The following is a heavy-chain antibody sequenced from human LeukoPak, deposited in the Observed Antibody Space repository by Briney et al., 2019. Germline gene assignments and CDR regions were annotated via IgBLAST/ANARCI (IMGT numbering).Heavy chain of an antibody. CDR2: INHSGST. J-gene: IGHJ4*02. CDR3: ARGVVKALAY. V-gene: IGHV4-34*01. CDR1: GGSFSGYY. Sequence: ASETPSLTCAVYGGSFSGYYWSWIRQPPGKGLEWIGEINHSGSTNYNPSLKSRVTISVDTSKNQFSLKLSSVTAADTAVYCCARGVVKALAYWGQGTLVTVSS. D-gene: IGHD2-15*01.